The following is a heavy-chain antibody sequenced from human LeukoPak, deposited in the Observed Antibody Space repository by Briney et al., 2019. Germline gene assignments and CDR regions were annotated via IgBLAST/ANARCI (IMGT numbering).Heavy chain of an antibody. CDR2: IYRGGST. CDR1: GGSISSGGYC. Sequence: PSETLSLTCAVSGGSISSGGYCWRWIRQPPGKGLEWIRYIYRGGSTYYNPSLKSRVTISVDTSKNQFSLRLTSVTAADTAVYYCARAPDCSGGSCYSPFFDYWGQGTLVTVSS. J-gene: IGHJ4*02. CDR3: ARAPDCSGGSCYSPFFDY. V-gene: IGHV4-30-2*01. D-gene: IGHD2-15*01.